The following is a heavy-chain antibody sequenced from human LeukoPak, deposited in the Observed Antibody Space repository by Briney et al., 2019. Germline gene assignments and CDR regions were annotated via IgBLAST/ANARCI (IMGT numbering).Heavy chain of an antibody. Sequence: AETLSLTCTVSGVSISSSGYYWGWIRQPPGMGLEWIGTIYYSGSTYYNPSLNSRVTISVDTSKNQFSLKLSSVTAADTAVYYCARTGNTAVPPYFDYWGQGALVTVSS. V-gene: IGHV4-39*01. CDR1: GVSISSSGYY. J-gene: IGHJ4*02. CDR3: ARTGNTAVPPYFDY. CDR2: IYYSGST. D-gene: IGHD3-10*01.